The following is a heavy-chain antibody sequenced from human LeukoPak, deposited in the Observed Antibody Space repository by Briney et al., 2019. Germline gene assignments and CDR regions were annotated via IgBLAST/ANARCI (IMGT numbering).Heavy chain of an antibody. CDR1: GGTFSSYA. J-gene: IGHJ6*03. D-gene: IGHD3-22*01. CDR2: IIPIFGTA. V-gene: IGHV1-69*13. CDR3: AGGGGAPYYYDSSTETNHYYYMDV. Sequence: ASVKVSCKASGGTFSSYAISWVRQAPGQGLEWMGGIIPIFGTANYAQKFQGRVTITADESTSTAYMELSSLRSEDTAVYYCAGGGGAPYYYDSSTETNHYYYMDVWGKGTTVTISS.